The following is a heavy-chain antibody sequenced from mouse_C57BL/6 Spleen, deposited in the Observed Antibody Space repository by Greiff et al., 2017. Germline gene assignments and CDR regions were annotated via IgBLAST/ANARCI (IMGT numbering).Heavy chain of an antibody. CDR1: GFSLTSYG. V-gene: IGHV2-2*01. D-gene: IGHD2-4*01. CDR2: IWSGGST. J-gene: IGHJ3*01. CDR3: ARRGDYDVFAY. Sequence: QVQLQQSGPGLVQPSQSLSITCTVSGFSLTSYGVHWVRQSPGKGLEWLGVIWSGGSTDYNAAFISRLSISKDNSKSQVFFKMNSPQADDPAIYYCARRGDYDVFAYWGQGTLVTVSA.